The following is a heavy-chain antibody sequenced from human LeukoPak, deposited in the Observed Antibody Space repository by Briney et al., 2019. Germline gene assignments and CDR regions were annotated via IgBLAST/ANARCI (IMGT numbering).Heavy chain of an antibody. J-gene: IGHJ4*02. Sequence: GVSLRLSCAASGFTFSDYYMSWIRQGQGQGLEGVSYISSSGSTIYYADYVKGRFTISRDNAKNSLYLQMNSLRAEDAAVYYCAYGPVGATYFDYWGQGTLVTVSS. CDR1: GFTFSDYY. D-gene: IGHD1-26*01. CDR2: ISSSGSTI. CDR3: AYGPVGATYFDY. V-gene: IGHV3-11*04.